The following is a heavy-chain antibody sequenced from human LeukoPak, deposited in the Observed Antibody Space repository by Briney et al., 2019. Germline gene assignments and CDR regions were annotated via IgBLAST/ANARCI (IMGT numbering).Heavy chain of an antibody. CDR1: GGTFSSYA. CDR3: ARDRTDSSGYYYHYYGMDV. V-gene: IGHV1-69*04. D-gene: IGHD3-22*01. Sequence: SVKVSCKASGGTFSSYAISWVRQAPGQGLEWMGRIIPILGIANYAQKFQGRVTITADKSTSTAYMELSSLRSEDTAVYYCARDRTDSSGYYYHYYGMDVWGQGTTVTVSS. CDR2: IIPILGIA. J-gene: IGHJ6*02.